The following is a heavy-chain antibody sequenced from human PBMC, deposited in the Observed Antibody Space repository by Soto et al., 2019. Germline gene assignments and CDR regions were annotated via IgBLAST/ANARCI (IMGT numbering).Heavy chain of an antibody. CDR3: ARSSETYDFWSGYYLGDYYYYYMDV. CDR1: GYTFTSYA. Sequence: ASVKVSCKASGYTFTSYAMHWVRQAPGQRLEWMGWINAGNGNTKYSQKFQGRVTITRDTSASTAYMELSSLRSEDTAVYYCARSSETYDFWSGYYLGDYYYYYMDVWGKGTTVTVSS. J-gene: IGHJ6*03. CDR2: INAGNGNT. D-gene: IGHD3-3*01. V-gene: IGHV1-3*01.